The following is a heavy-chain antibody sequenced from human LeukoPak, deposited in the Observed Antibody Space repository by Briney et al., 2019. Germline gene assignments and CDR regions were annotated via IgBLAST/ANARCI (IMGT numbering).Heavy chain of an antibody. D-gene: IGHD3-16*01. J-gene: IGHJ4*02. CDR1: GFTFSNYA. Sequence: GGSLRLSCAASGFTFSNYAMSWVRQAPGKGLEWVSAIDSGGTYYANSVKGRFTISRDNSKNTLYLQLNSLRAEDTAVYYCAKGPQGDWGQGALVTVSS. CDR2: IDSGGT. CDR3: AKGPQGD. V-gene: IGHV3-23*01.